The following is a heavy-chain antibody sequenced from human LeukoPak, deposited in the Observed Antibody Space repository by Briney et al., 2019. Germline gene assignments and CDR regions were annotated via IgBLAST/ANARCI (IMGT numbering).Heavy chain of an antibody. CDR1: GGSISSYH. J-gene: IGHJ5*02. Sequence: PSETLSLTCTVSGGSISSYHWSWIRQPPGKGLEWIGYIYYSGSTNYNPSLKSRVTISVDTSKNQFSLKVNSVTGADTAVYYCARVVAGRRFDPWGQGTLVTVSS. D-gene: IGHD6-19*01. CDR3: ARVVAGRRFDP. V-gene: IGHV4-59*01. CDR2: IYYSGST.